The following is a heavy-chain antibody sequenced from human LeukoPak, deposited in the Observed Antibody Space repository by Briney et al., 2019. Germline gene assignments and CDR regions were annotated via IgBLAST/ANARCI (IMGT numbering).Heavy chain of an antibody. Sequence: PGGSLRLSCAASGFTFSSYGMHWVRQAPGKGLEWVAVISYDGSNKYYADSVKGRFTISRDNSKNTLYLQMNSLRAEDTAVYYCAKERSGSQRVRWFDYWGQGTLVTVSS. J-gene: IGHJ4*02. CDR1: GFTFSSYG. D-gene: IGHD6-13*01. CDR2: ISYDGSNK. CDR3: AKERSGSQRVRWFDY. V-gene: IGHV3-30*18.